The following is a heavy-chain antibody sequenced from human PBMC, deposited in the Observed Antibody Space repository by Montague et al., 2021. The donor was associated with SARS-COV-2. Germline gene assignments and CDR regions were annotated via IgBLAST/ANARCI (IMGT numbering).Heavy chain of an antibody. D-gene: IGHD1-14*01. V-gene: IGHV6-1*01. CDR2: TYFRSKWYS. Sequence: SAISGDSVAGNSAAWNWIRQSPSRGLEWLGRTYFRSKWYSEYAFSVKGRITINADTSTNQFSLQVNSVTPEDTAIYYCTRSWGWKEPHYYFDHWGQGTLVIVSS. CDR1: GDSVAGNSAA. CDR3: TRSWGWKEPHYYFDH. J-gene: IGHJ4*02.